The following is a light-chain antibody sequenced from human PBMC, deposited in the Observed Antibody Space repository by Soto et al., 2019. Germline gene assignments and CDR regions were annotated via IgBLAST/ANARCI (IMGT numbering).Light chain of an antibody. V-gene: IGKV2-28*01. J-gene: IGKJ1*01. CDR2: LGS. CDR3: MQALQTPWT. CDR1: QSLLHSNGYIY. Sequence: DIAMTQSPLSLPVTPGESASISCRSSQSLLHSNGYIYLDWYLQKPGQSPQLLIYLGSNRASGVPDRFSGSGSGTDFTLKISRVEAEDGGVYYCMQALQTPWTFGQGTKVEMK.